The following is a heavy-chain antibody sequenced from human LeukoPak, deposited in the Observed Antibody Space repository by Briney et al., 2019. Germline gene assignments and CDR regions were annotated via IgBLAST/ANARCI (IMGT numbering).Heavy chain of an antibody. CDR2: INPNSGAT. CDR1: GYPFTGYY. J-gene: IGHJ5*02. V-gene: IGHV1-2*02. D-gene: IGHD3-10*01. Sequence: GASVKVSCKASGYPFTGYYIHWVRQAPGQGLEWMAWINPNSGATNYAQKFQGRVSMTRDTSISTAYMALSRLTSDDTAVYFCARGRFGEWDNWFDPWGQGTLVTVSS. CDR3: ARGRFGEWDNWFDP.